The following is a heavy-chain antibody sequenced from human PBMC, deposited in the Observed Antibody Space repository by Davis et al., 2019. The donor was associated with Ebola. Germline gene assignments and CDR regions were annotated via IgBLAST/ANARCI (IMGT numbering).Heavy chain of an antibody. CDR3: ARGRVAFDI. V-gene: IGHV4-34*01. J-gene: IGHJ3*02. Sequence: MPSETLSLTCAVYIGSFSGYYWSWIRQPPGKGLEWIGEINHGGSTNYNPSLKSRVTISVGTSKNQFSLKLTSVTAADTAVYYCARGRVAFDIWDQGTMVTVSS. CDR1: IGSFSGYY. CDR2: INHGGST.